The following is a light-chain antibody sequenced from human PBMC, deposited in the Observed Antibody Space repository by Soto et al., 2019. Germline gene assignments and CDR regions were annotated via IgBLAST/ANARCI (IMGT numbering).Light chain of an antibody. V-gene: IGKV1-39*01. CDR2: AAS. Sequence: DIQMTQAPSSLSASVGDRVTITCRASRSISNYLNWYQQKSGKAPRLLIYAASSLQTGVPSRFSGTGAGTAFTLTITSLQPEDSATYYCQQSYSVPRFGKGTSVDLK. J-gene: IGKJ1*01. CDR1: RSISNY. CDR3: QQSYSVPR.